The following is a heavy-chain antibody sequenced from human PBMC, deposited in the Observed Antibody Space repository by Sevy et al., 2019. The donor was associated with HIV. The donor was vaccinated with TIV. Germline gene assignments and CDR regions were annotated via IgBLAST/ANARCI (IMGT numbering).Heavy chain of an antibody. CDR1: GFTFRNFA. J-gene: IGHJ3*01. V-gene: IGHV3-23*01. Sequence: GGSLRLSCAASGFTFRNFAMSWVRQAPGKGLEWVSTISGTGANTYYADSVKGRFTISRDNSKNTLDLQLNSLRAEDTAIYFCAKHPIAASGPATFDVWGQGTMVTVSS. CDR2: ISGTGANT. CDR3: AKHPIAASGPATFDV. D-gene: IGHD6-25*01.